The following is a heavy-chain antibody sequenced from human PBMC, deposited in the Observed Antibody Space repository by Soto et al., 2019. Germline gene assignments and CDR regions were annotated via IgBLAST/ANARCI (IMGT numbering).Heavy chain of an antibody. CDR3: AGAYYKIVTGYDS. CDR2: TNYRGDT. Sequence: QVPLQQWGTGLLQPSETLSLACAASDGVICGYSWGWLRQPPGKGLAWIGETNYRGDTTYNPPLKGRISIFADTTRSRFSLTLTSVTAADTAGYYCAGAYYKIVTGYDSWGQGSLVSVPS. D-gene: IGHD3-9*01. CDR1: DGVICGYS. V-gene: IGHV4-34*02. J-gene: IGHJ4*02.